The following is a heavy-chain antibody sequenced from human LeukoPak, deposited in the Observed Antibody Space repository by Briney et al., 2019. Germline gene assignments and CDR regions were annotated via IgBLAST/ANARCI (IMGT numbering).Heavy chain of an antibody. CDR2: INPNSGGT. CDR3: ARDRESFRRGESFDY. J-gene: IGHJ4*02. Sequence: GASVKVSCKASGYTFTGYYMHWVRQAPGQGLEWMGWINPNSGGTNYAQKFQGRVTMTRDTSISIAYMELSRLRSDDTAVYYCARDRESFRRGESFDYWGQGTLVTVSS. V-gene: IGHV1-2*02. CDR1: GYTFTGYY. D-gene: IGHD3-10*01.